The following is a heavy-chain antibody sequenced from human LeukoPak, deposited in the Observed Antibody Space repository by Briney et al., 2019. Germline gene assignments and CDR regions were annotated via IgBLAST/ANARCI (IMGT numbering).Heavy chain of an antibody. J-gene: IGHJ4*02. D-gene: IGHD3-10*02. CDR2: TYDRSKWYF. CDR1: GDSVLSNTSA. V-gene: IGHV6-1*01. Sequence: SQTLSLTCVIYGDSVLSNTSAWNWLRQAPSRGFEWLGRTYDRSKWYFEYAVSVKIRVTISPDTSKTQFSLYLHSVTPGDTAVYYCARDMFGYRLDSGGEGARVTVSS. CDR3: ARDMFGYRLDS.